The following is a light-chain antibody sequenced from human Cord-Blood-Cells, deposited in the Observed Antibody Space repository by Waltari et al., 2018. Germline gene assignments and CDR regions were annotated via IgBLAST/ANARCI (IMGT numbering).Light chain of an antibody. CDR2: EVS. J-gene: IGLJ3*02. CDR3: SSYTSSSTWV. Sequence: QSALNQPASVSGAPGQSITIPCNGTSSDVGGYNYVSWYQQHPGKAPKLMIYEVSNRPSGVPNLFSGSKAGNTASLTISGLQAEDEADYYCSSYTSSSTWVFGGGTKLTVL. V-gene: IGLV2-14*01. CDR1: SSDVGGYNY.